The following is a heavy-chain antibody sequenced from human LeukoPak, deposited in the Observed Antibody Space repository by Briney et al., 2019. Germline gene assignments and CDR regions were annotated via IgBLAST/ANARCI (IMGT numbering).Heavy chain of an antibody. Sequence: GRSLRLSCAASGFTFDDYAMHWARHAPGKGLEWGSGISWNSGSIGYADSAKGRFTISRDNAKNSLYPQMNSLRAEDTALYYCAKPDCGDSYFDYWGQGTLVTVSS. V-gene: IGHV3-9*01. D-gene: IGHD4-17*01. CDR1: GFTFDDYA. J-gene: IGHJ4*02. CDR3: AKPDCGDSYFDY. CDR2: ISWNSGSI.